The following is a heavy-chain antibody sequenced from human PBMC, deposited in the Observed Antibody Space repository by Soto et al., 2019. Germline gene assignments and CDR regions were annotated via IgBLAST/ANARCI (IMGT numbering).Heavy chain of an antibody. CDR1: GFTFNTYG. J-gene: IGHJ4*02. CDR2: ISSSSDPI. V-gene: IGHV3-48*02. CDR3: ARDLGIRGTITPDY. D-gene: IGHD3-10*01. Sequence: VGSLRLSCAASGFTFNTYGMNWVRQAPGKGLEWVSYISSSSDPIYYVDSVKGRFTISRDNARNSLFLQMNSLRDEDTAVYYSARDLGIRGTITPDYWGQGTQVTVSS.